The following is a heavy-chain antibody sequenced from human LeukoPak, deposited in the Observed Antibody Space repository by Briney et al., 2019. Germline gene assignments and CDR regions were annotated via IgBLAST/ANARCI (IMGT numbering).Heavy chain of an antibody. CDR1: GFTFRSYG. D-gene: IGHD6-13*01. J-gene: IGHJ4*02. CDR2: ISSDESNK. Sequence: GGSLRLSCAASGFTFRSYGMHWVRQAPGKGLEWVAVISSDESNKYYADSVKGRFTISRDNSKNTLYLQMNSLRADDTAVYYCAMGGITAAAFAHWGQGTLVTVSS. CDR3: AMGGITAAAFAH. V-gene: IGHV3-30*03.